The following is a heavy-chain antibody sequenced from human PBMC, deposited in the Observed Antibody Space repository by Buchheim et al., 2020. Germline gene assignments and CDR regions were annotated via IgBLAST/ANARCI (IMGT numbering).Heavy chain of an antibody. CDR2: ISSSGSTI. V-gene: IGHV3-48*03. Sequence: EVQLVESGGGLVQPGGSLRLSCAASGFTFSSYEMNWVRQAPGKGLEWVSYISSSGSTIYYADSVKGRFTISRDNAKHSLYLQMNSLRAEDTAVYYCAREGYDFWSGSNYYYYGMDVWGQGTT. J-gene: IGHJ6*02. D-gene: IGHD3-3*01. CDR3: AREGYDFWSGSNYYYYGMDV. CDR1: GFTFSSYE.